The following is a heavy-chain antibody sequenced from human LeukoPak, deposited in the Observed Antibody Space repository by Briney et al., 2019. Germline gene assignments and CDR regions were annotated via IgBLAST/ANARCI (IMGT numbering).Heavy chain of an antibody. J-gene: IGHJ4*02. V-gene: IGHV4-61*02. D-gene: IGHD6-13*01. CDR3: ARVRYSSSWYDY. CDR2: IYTSGST. Sequence: PSQTLSLTCTVSGGSISSGSYYWSWIRQPAGKGLEWIGRIYTSGSTNYNPSLKSRVTISVDTSKNQFSLKLSSVTAADTAMYYCARVRYSSSWYDYWGQGTLVTVSS. CDR1: GGSISSGSYY.